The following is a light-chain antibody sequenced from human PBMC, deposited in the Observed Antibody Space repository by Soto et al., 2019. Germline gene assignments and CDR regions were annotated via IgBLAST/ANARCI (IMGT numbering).Light chain of an antibody. CDR1: SSNIGNNA. Sequence: QSVLTQPPSVSEAPRQRVTISCSGSSSNIGNNAVNWYQQLPGKAPKLLIYYDVLLPSGVSDRFSGSKSATSASLAISGLQSEDEADYYCAAWDDSLNGYVFGTGTKLTV. CDR3: AAWDDSLNGYV. J-gene: IGLJ1*01. CDR2: YDV. V-gene: IGLV1-36*01.